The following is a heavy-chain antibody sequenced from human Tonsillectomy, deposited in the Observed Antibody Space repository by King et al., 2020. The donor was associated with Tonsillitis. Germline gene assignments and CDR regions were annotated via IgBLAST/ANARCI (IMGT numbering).Heavy chain of an antibody. D-gene: IGHD3-3*01. Sequence: VQLQQWGAGLLKPSETLSLTCTVYVGSFSNYYWSWIRQPPGKGLEWIGEISRFGRTNYNPSLKSRGTISVDTSKNQFSLKLSSVTAADTAGFFCARGRSPPIPSSLWSDYDDSYRGAFDIWGQGTMVTVSS. V-gene: IGHV4-34*01. J-gene: IGHJ3*02. CDR3: ARGRSPPIPSSLWSDYDDSYRGAFDI. CDR2: ISRFGRT. CDR1: VGSFSNYY.